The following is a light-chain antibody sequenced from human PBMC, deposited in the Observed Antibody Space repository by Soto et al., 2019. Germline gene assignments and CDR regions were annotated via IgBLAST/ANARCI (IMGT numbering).Light chain of an antibody. CDR2: GAS. Sequence: DIQMTQSPSSLSASVGDRVTITCQASQDIREFLNWYQQKPGKAPKLLINGASNLETGVPSRFSGSGSGTDFTFTIRSLQPEDIATYYCQQYYSVPLTFGGGTKVETK. J-gene: IGKJ4*01. CDR3: QQYYSVPLT. V-gene: IGKV1-33*01. CDR1: QDIREF.